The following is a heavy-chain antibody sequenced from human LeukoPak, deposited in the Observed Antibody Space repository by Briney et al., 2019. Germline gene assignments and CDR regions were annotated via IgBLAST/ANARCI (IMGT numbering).Heavy chain of an antibody. CDR1: GFTFSSYW. J-gene: IGHJ4*02. D-gene: IGHD1-26*01. CDR3: ASGAPADY. Sequence: GGSLRLSCAASGFTFSSYWMHWVRQAPGKGLVWVSRINSDGNTTNYADSVKGRFTISRDNAKNTLYLQMNSLRADDTAVYYCASGAPADYWGQGTLVTVSS. V-gene: IGHV3-74*01. CDR2: INSDGNTT.